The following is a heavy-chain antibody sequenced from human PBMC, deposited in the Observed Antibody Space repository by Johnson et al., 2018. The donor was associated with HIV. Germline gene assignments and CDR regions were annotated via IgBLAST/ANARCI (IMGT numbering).Heavy chain of an antibody. CDR3: ARAVRYCVGDCHDAFDI. J-gene: IGHJ3*02. Sequence: VQLVESGGGVVQPGRSLRISCAASGFTFSSYGMHWVRQAPGKGLEWVSGINWNGGSSGYEDSVKGRFTISRDNAKNSLYLQMNSLRDEDTALYYCARAVRYCVGDCHDAFDIWGPGTVVTVSS. CDR2: INWNGGSS. V-gene: IGHV3-20*04. D-gene: IGHD2-21*01. CDR1: GFTFSSYG.